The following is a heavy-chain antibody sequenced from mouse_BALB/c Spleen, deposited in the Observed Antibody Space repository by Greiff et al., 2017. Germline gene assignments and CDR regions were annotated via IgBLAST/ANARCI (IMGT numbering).Heavy chain of an antibody. D-gene: IGHD2-1*01. CDR1: GYTFTSYW. CDR3: ARDGNYPYFDY. J-gene: IGHJ2*01. CDR2: IYPGSGST. Sequence: LQQPGSELVRPGASVKLSCKASGYTFTSYWMHWVKQRPGQGLEWIGNIYPGSGSTNYDEKFKSKATITADTSSNTAYLQLSSLTSEDTAVYYCARDGNYPYFDYWGQGTTLTVSS. V-gene: IGHV1S22*01.